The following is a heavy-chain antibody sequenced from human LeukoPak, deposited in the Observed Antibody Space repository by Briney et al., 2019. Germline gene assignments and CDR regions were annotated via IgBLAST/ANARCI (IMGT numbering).Heavy chain of an antibody. V-gene: IGHV1-2*06. CDR2: INPNSGGT. D-gene: IGHD3-22*01. J-gene: IGHJ4*02. Sequence: ASVKVSCKASGYTFTGYYMHWVRQAPGQGLEWMGRINPNSGGTNYAQKFQGRVTMTRDTSISTAYMELSRLRSDDTAVYYCAGLWDSSGYYLDYWGQGTLVTVSS. CDR1: GYTFTGYY. CDR3: AGLWDSSGYYLDY.